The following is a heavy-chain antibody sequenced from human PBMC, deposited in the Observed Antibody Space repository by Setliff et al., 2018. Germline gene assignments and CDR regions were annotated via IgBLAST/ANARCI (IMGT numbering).Heavy chain of an antibody. V-gene: IGHV4-59*08. Sequence: SETLSLTCTVSGGSISGDSWSWIRQPPGKGLEWIGYSSTSGCTNCNPSLESRVTISVDTSKNQFSLKLSSVTAADTAVYYCARHHAQYYSDSSGYFYEDWYFDLWGRGTLVTVS. CDR3: ARHHAQYYSDSSGYFYEDWYFDL. CDR2: SSTSGCT. D-gene: IGHD3-22*01. J-gene: IGHJ2*01. CDR1: GGSISGDS.